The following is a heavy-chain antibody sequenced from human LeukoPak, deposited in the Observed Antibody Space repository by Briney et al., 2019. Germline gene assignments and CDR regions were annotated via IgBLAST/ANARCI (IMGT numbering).Heavy chain of an antibody. Sequence: PPETLSLTCAVYGGSFSGYYWSWIRQPPGKGLEWIGEINHSGSTNYNPSLKSRVTISVDTSKNQFSLKLSSVTAADTAVYYCARDKVAGTGWFDPWGQGTLVTVSS. J-gene: IGHJ5*02. D-gene: IGHD6-19*01. CDR2: INHSGST. CDR1: GGSFSGYY. V-gene: IGHV4-34*01. CDR3: ARDKVAGTGWFDP.